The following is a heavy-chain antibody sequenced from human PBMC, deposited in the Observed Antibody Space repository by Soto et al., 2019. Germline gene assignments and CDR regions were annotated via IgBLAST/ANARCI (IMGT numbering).Heavy chain of an antibody. J-gene: IGHJ6*02. CDR1: GGSISSGGYY. Sequence: QVQLQESGPGLVKPSQTLSLTCTVSGGSISSGGYYWSWIRQHPGKGLEWIGYIYYSGSTYYNPSLKSRVTISVDTSKNQCSRKLSSVTAADTAVYYCAREFDGDDGVRGMDVWGQGTTVTVSS. CDR3: AREFDGDDGVRGMDV. CDR2: IYYSGST. D-gene: IGHD4-17*01. V-gene: IGHV4-31*03.